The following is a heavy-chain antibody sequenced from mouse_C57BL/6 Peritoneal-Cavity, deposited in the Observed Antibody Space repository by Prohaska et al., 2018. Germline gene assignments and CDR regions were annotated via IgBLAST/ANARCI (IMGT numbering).Heavy chain of an antibody. V-gene: IGHV11-2*01. CDR1: GFTFRGFW. Sequence: EVQLLETGGGLVQPGGSRGLSCEGSGFTFRGFWMCWVRQTPGKTLEWIGDINSDGSAINYAPSIKDRFTIFRDNYKSTLYLQMSNVRSEDTATYFCMRYGGNYWYFDVWGTGTTVTVSS. CDR2: INSDGSAI. D-gene: IGHD1-1*02. J-gene: IGHJ1*03. CDR3: MRYGGNYWYFDV.